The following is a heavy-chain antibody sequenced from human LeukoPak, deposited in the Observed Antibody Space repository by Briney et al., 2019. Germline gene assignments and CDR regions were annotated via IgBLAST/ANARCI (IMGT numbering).Heavy chain of an antibody. V-gene: IGHV3-30*04. D-gene: IGHD1-26*01. CDR1: GFTFSSYA. J-gene: IGHJ4*02. CDR3: ARVSVITQYNGSPDYFAS. CDR2: VSYDGSNK. Sequence: GGSLRLSCAASGFTFSSYAMHWVRQAPGKGLEWVVVVSYDGSNKKYADSVKGRFTISRDNSKSMLYLQMNSLRAEDTAVYYCARVSVITQYNGSPDYFASWGQGTLLTVSP.